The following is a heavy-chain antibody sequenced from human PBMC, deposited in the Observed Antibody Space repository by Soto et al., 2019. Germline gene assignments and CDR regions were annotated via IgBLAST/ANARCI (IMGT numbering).Heavy chain of an antibody. CDR1: GFTFSSYA. V-gene: IGHV3-30-3*01. CDR2: ISYDGSNK. J-gene: IGHJ6*02. D-gene: IGHD1-1*01. CDR3: ARDRLRYNWNDFPYYYYGLAV. Sequence: GGSLRLSCAASGFTFSSYAMHSVRQAPGKGLGWVAVISYDGSNKYYADSVKGRFTISRDNSKNTLYLQMNSLRAEDTAVYYCARDRLRYNWNDFPYYYYGLAVWGQGTTVTVSS.